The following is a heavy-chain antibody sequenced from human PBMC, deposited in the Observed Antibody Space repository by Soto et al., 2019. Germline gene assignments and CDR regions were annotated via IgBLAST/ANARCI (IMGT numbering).Heavy chain of an antibody. V-gene: IGHV6-1*01. CDR3: AGTTSHQWYYMDV. J-gene: IGHJ6*03. CDR2: TYYRSRWYN. CDR1: GDSVSSNSAA. D-gene: IGHD1-7*01. Sequence: SLTCAISGDSVSSNSAAWNWIRLSPSRGLEWLARTYYRSRWYNDYAVSVRSRITVNPDTSKNQFSLQLTSVTPEDTAVYYCAGTTSHQWYYMDVWGKGTMVTVSS.